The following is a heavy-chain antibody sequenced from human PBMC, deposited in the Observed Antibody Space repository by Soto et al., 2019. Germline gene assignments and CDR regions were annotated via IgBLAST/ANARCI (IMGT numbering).Heavy chain of an antibody. J-gene: IGHJ4*02. CDR1: GFTFGDHY. Sequence: GGSLRLSCEVSGFTFGDHYVDWVRQSPGKGLEWIGRIRGKAHSYSTTYAASVKGRLTLSRDNSKNTLYLQMNSLRAEDTAVYYCAKDDYGFGYWGQGTLVTVSS. CDR2: IRGKAHSYST. CDR3: AKDDYGFGY. V-gene: IGHV3-72*01. D-gene: IGHD4-17*01.